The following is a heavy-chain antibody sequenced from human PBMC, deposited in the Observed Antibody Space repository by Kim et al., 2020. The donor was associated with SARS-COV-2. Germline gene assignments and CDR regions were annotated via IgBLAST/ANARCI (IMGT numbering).Heavy chain of an antibody. J-gene: IGHJ3*02. CDR1: GFTFSAYD. Sequence: GGSLRLSCATSGFTFSAYDMNWVRRAPGKGLEWLSFITKSSTTIYYADSVKGRFTISRDNAKNSLYLQMNSLRDEDTALYYCVRDRMGGAFDIWGQGAMVTLSS. D-gene: IGHD3-16*01. CDR2: ITKSSTTI. V-gene: IGHV3-48*02. CDR3: VRDRMGGAFDI.